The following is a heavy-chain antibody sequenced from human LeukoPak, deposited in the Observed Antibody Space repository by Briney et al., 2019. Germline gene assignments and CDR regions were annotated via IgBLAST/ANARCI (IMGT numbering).Heavy chain of an antibody. CDR1: GGSISSGGYY. J-gene: IGHJ3*02. Sequence: SETLSLTCTVSGGSISSGGYYWSWIRQPPGKGLEWIGYIYHSGSTYYNPSLKSRVTISVDRSKNQFSLKLSSVTAADTAVYYRARGRLRGGSIITGKPTSDAFDIWGQGTMVTVSS. CDR3: ARGRLRGGSIITGKPTSDAFDI. D-gene: IGHD1-20*01. CDR2: IYHSGST. V-gene: IGHV4-30-2*01.